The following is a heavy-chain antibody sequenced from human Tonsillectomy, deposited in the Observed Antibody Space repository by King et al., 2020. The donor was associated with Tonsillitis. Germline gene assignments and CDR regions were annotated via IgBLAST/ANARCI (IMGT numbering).Heavy chain of an antibody. V-gene: IGHV3-30-3*01. CDR2: ISYDGSNK. CDR1: GFTFSSYA. Sequence: VQLVESGGGVVQPGRSLRLSCAASGFTFSSYAMHWVRQAPGKGLEWVAVISYDGSNKYYADSVKGRFTISRDNSKNTLYLQMNSLRAEDTAVYYCARPQTYYHDSSGFDYWGQGTLVTVSS. CDR3: ARPQTYYHDSSGFDY. D-gene: IGHD3-22*01. J-gene: IGHJ4*02.